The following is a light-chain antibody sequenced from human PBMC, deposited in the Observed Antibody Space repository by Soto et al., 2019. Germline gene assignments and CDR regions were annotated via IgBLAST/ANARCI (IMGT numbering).Light chain of an antibody. CDR1: SRDSAIYKF. V-gene: IGLV2-14*01. J-gene: IGLJ1*01. Sequence: QSVLTQPASVSGAPGQSITISCTGTSRDSAIYKFVSWYQQHPGKAPRLMIFQVTNRPSGVSTRFSGSKSGNTASLTISGLQAYDEADYYCSSYTYSTDYVFGTGTNVTVL. CDR3: SSYTYSTDYV. CDR2: QVT.